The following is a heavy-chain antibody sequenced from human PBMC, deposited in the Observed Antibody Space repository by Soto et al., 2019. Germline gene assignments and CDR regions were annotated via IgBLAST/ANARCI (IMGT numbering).Heavy chain of an antibody. CDR3: ARDGYSGRSDGFEI. CDR2: ISYDGNSE. Sequence: QMYLVESGGGVVQPGRSLRLSCAASGFTFGAYTMHWVRQAPGKGLEWVAAISYDGNSERYTDPVKGRFTVSRENPSDTLYLQMNSLRVEDTAVYYCARDGYSGRSDGFEIWGQGTMVTVSS. CDR1: GFTFGAYT. V-gene: IGHV3-30*14. J-gene: IGHJ3*02. D-gene: IGHD5-12*01.